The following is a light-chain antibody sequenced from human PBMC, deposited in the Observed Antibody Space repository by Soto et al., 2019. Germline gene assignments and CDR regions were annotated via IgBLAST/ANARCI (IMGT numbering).Light chain of an antibody. J-gene: IGKJ4*01. CDR2: DAS. CDR3: QQRSNWPLT. CDR1: QSVSSY. Sequence: EIVLTQSPATLSLSPGERATLSCRASQSVSSYLDWYQQKPGQAPRLLIYDASNTATGIPARFSGSGSGTDFTLTISSLDPEDFAVYYCQQRSNWPLTFGGGTKVEIK. V-gene: IGKV3-11*01.